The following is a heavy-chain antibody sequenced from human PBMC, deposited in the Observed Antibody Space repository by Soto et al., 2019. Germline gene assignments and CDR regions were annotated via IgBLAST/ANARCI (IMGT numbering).Heavy chain of an antibody. CDR1: GFTFSSYE. Sequence: GGSLRLSCAASGFTFSSYEMNWVRQAPGKGLEWVSYISSSGSTIYYADSVKGRFTISRDNAKNSLYLQMNSLRAEDTAVYYCARDRPPVTMVRGVITNDAFDIWGQGTMVTVS. J-gene: IGHJ3*02. D-gene: IGHD3-10*01. V-gene: IGHV3-48*03. CDR3: ARDRPPVTMVRGVITNDAFDI. CDR2: ISSSGSTI.